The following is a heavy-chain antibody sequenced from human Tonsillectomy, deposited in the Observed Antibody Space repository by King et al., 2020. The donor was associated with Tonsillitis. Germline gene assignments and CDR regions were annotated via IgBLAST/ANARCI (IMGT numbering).Heavy chain of an antibody. V-gene: IGHV4-39*07. Sequence: QLQESGPGLVKPSETLSLTCTVSGGSISSSSYYWGWIRQPPGKGLEWIGSIYYSGSTYYNPSLKSRVTISVDTSKNQFSLKLSSVTAADTAVYYCARTAGYCSGGGCPYYFDYWGQGTLVTVSS. CDR1: GGSISSSSYY. D-gene: IGHD2-15*01. J-gene: IGHJ4*02. CDR2: IYYSGST. CDR3: ARTAGYCSGGGCPYYFDY.